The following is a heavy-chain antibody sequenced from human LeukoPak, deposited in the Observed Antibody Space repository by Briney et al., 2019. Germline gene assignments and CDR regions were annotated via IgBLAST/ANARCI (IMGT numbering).Heavy chain of an antibody. CDR2: INHSGST. J-gene: IGHJ4*01. CDR1: GWSFSGYY. Sequence: SRTLCLTCAVYGWSFSGYYLSWIRQPPGKGLEWIGEINHSGSTNYNPSLKSRVTISVDTCKNPFSLELLSVTAPDTAVYYSARAWYYYDSSGYTPFDYWGPGTLVTVSS. CDR3: ARAWYYYDSSGYTPFDY. V-gene: IGHV4-34*01. D-gene: IGHD3-22*01.